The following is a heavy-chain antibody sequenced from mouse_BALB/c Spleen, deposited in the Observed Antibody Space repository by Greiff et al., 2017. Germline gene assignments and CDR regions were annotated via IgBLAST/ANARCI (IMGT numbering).Heavy chain of an antibody. D-gene: IGHD2-10*02. J-gene: IGHJ3*01. CDR2: IRLKSNNYAT. Sequence: EVKLMESGGGLVQPGGSMKLSCVASGFTFSNYWMNWVRQSPEKGLEWVAEIRLKSNNYATHYAESVKGRFTISRDDSKSSVYLQMNNLRAEDTGIYYCTYGNYEAGFAYWGQGTLVTVSA. CDR1: GFTFSNYW. CDR3: TYGNYEAGFAY. V-gene: IGHV6-6*02.